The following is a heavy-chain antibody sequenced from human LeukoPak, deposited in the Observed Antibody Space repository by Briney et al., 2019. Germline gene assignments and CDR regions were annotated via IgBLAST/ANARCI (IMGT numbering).Heavy chain of an antibody. D-gene: IGHD3-22*01. Sequence: GASVKVSCKASGYTFTSYDINWVRQATGQGLEWMGWMNPNSGNTGYAQKFQGRVTMTRNTSISTAYMELSSLRSEGTAVYYCARDTGDSSGSDYWGQGTLVTVSS. CDR1: GYTFTSYD. CDR2: MNPNSGNT. CDR3: ARDTGDSSGSDY. V-gene: IGHV1-8*01. J-gene: IGHJ4*02.